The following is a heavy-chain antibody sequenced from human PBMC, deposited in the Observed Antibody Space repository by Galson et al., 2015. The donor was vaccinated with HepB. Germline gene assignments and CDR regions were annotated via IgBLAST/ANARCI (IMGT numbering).Heavy chain of an antibody. CDR2: ISYDGSNK. J-gene: IGHJ4*02. Sequence: SLRLSCAASGFTFSSYGMHWVRQAPGKGLEWVAVISYDGSNKYYADSVKGRFTISRDNSKNTLYLQMNSLRAEDTAVYYCARRRTKGGGYSLGVYWGQGTLVTVSS. CDR1: GFTFSSYG. CDR3: ARRRTKGGGYSLGVY. V-gene: IGHV3-30*03. D-gene: IGHD3-22*01.